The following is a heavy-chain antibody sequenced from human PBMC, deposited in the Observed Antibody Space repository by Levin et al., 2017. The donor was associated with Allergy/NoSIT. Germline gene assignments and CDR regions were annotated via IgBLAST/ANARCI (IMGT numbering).Heavy chain of an antibody. V-gene: IGHV3-15*01. CDR2: IPSKAEDGAT. CDR3: TTDVRCSGGSCYASGIDY. CDR1: GFAFSNTW. Sequence: GGSLRLSCSASGFAFSNTWMAWVRQAPGKGLEWVGRIPSKAEDGATEYAAPVKGRFTISRDDSKNTLYLQLNSLNTEDTAVYYCTTDVRCSGGSCYASGIDYWGQGTLVTVSS. J-gene: IGHJ4*02. D-gene: IGHD2-15*01.